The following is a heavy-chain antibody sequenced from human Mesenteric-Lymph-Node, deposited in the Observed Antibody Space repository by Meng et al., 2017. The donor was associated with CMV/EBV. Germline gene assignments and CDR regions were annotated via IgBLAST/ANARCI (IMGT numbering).Heavy chain of an antibody. Sequence: LCCAAAGFTFNSYARSGVRQAPGKRLEGVSIIYTGGSNTYYADSVKGRFTISRDDSKNTLYLQMNSLRAGDTAVYYCATHCIYAFDYWGQGTLVTVSS. J-gene: IGHJ4*02. CDR1: GFTFNSYA. CDR3: ATHCIYAFDY. D-gene: IGHD3-3*02. CDR2: IYTGGSNT. V-gene: IGHV3-23*03.